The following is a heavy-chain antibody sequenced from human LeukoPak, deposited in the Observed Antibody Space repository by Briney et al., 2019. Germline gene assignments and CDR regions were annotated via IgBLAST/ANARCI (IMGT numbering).Heavy chain of an antibody. CDR1: GFTFNSYA. CDR2: ISYDGSNK. V-gene: IGHV3-30-3*01. Sequence: GRSLRLSCAASGFTFNSYAINWVRQAPGNGLEWVAFISYDGSNKYYADSVKGRFTISRDNSKNMLYLQMNSLRAEDTAVYYCARSSGPNSITVFGVVTPKFDYWGQGTLVTVSS. CDR3: ARSSGPNSITVFGVVTPKFDY. D-gene: IGHD3-3*01. J-gene: IGHJ4*02.